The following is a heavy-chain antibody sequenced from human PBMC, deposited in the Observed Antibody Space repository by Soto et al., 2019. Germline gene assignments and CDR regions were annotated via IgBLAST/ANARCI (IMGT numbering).Heavy chain of an antibody. D-gene: IGHD3-3*01. CDR1: GFAFGSYA. CDR3: ATELRYLEWFTRPDY. J-gene: IGHJ4*02. Sequence: EAPLVESGGGLVQPGGSLRLSCAASGFAFGSYAMNWVRQAPGKGLEWVSAVTSGGTTYYADSMGGRFTISRDNSKNTLYLQMNSLRAEDTAVYYCATELRYLEWFTRPDYWGQGTLVTVSS. CDR2: VTSGGTT. V-gene: IGHV3-23*04.